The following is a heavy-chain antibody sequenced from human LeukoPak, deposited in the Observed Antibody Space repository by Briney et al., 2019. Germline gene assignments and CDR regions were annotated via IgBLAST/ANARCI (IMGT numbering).Heavy chain of an antibody. V-gene: IGHV4-30-2*01. CDR2: IYHSGST. CDR3: ARESNYYDSSGYLQGWFDP. CDR1: GGSISSGGYS. Sequence: SETLSLTCAVSGGSISSGGYSWSWIRQPPGKGLEWIGYIYHSGSTYYNPSLKSRVTISVDTSKNQFSLKLSSVTAADTAVYYCARESNYYDSSGYLQGWFDPWGQGTLVTVSS. J-gene: IGHJ5*02. D-gene: IGHD3-22*01.